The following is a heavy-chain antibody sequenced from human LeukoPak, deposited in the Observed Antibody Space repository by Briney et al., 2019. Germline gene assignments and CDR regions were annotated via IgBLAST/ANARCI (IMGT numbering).Heavy chain of an antibody. CDR1: GFTFSGYW. D-gene: IGHD5-24*01. Sequence: PGGSLKLSCAASGFTFSGYWMHWVRQAPGKGLVWVARVTRDGSGTNYADSVKGRFTISRDNGKNTLYLQMNSLRAEGTAVYYCARDGDGYNFDYWGQGTLVTVSS. J-gene: IGHJ4*02. V-gene: IGHV3-74*01. CDR3: ARDGDGYNFDY. CDR2: VTRDGSGT.